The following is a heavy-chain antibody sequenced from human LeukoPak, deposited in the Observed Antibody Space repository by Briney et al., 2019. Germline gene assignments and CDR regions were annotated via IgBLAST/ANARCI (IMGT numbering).Heavy chain of an antibody. CDR3: ARARSSYGYGDAFDI. CDR1: GFTFSTYA. CDR2: ISYDGSSK. V-gene: IGHV3-30*04. Sequence: GGSLRLSCAASGFTFSTYAMHWVRQAPGKGLEWVAVISYDGSSKYYADSVKGRFTISRDNSKNTLYLQMNSLRTEDTAVYYCARARSSYGYGDAFDIWGQGTMVTVSS. D-gene: IGHD5-18*01. J-gene: IGHJ3*02.